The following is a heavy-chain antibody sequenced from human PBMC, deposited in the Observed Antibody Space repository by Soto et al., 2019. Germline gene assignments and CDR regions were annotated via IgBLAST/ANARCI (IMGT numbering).Heavy chain of an antibody. J-gene: IGHJ6*02. CDR2: IYYSGST. Sequence: TLSLTCTVSGGSISSGGYYWSWIRQHPGKGLEWIGYIYYSGSTYYNPSLKSRVTISVDTSKDQFSLKLSSVTAADTAVYYCARDRRVVVPAAILDYYYYGMDVWGQGTTVTVSS. D-gene: IGHD2-2*02. CDR3: ARDRRVVVPAAILDYYYYGMDV. V-gene: IGHV4-31*03. CDR1: GGSISSGGYY.